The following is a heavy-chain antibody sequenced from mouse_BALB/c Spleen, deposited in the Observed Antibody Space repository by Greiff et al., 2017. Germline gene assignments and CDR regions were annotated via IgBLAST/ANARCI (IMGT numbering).Heavy chain of an antibody. D-gene: IGHD1-1*01. V-gene: IGHV2-9*02. Sequence: VMLVESGPGLVAPSQSLSITCTVSGFSLTSYGVHWVRQPPGKGLEWLGVIWAGGSTNYNSALMSRLSISKDNSKSQVFLKMNSLQTDDTAMYYCARERYYGSSRYFDVWGAGTTVTVSS. J-gene: IGHJ1*01. CDR2: IWAGGST. CDR1: GFSLTSYG. CDR3: ARERYYGSSRYFDV.